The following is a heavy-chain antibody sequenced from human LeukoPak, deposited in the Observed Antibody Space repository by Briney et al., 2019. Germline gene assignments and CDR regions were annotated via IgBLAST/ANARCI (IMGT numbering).Heavy chain of an antibody. CDR1: GGSFSGYY. CDR2: INHSGST. D-gene: IGHD6-19*01. V-gene: IGHV4-34*01. Sequence: SETLSLTCAVYGGSFSGYYWSWIRQPQGKGLEWIGEINHSGSTNYNPSLKSRVAISVDTSKNQFSLKLTSVTAADTAVYYCARDLADSSGWYGDYWGQGTLVTVSS. J-gene: IGHJ4*02. CDR3: ARDLADSSGWYGDY.